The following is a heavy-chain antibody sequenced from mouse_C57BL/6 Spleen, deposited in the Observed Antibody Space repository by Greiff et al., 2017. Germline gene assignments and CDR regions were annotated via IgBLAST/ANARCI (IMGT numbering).Heavy chain of an antibody. D-gene: IGHD3-3*01. CDR3: ASTRTGDWFAY. V-gene: IGHV1-7*01. J-gene: IGHJ3*01. Sequence: VQLQQSGAELVKPGASVKLSCKASGYTFTSYWMHWVKQRPGQGLEWIGNINPCSGYTKYNQKFKDKATLTVDKSSSTAYMQLSSLTSEDSAVYYCASTRTGDWFAYWGQGTLVTVSA. CDR1: GYTFTSYW. CDR2: INPCSGYT.